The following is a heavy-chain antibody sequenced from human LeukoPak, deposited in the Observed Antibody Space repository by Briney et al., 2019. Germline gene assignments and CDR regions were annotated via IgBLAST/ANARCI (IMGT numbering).Heavy chain of an antibody. CDR3: AREGSGWAYYYDSSGYYGSTGFDY. CDR1: GGSISSYY. Sequence: SETLSLTRTLSGGSISSYYWSWIRQPPAKGLEWIGYIYYSGSTNYNPSLKSRVTISVDTSKNQFSLKLSSVTAADTAVYYCAREGSGWAYYYDSSGYYGSTGFDYWGQGTLVTVSS. CDR2: IYYSGST. D-gene: IGHD3-22*01. V-gene: IGHV4-59*01. J-gene: IGHJ4*02.